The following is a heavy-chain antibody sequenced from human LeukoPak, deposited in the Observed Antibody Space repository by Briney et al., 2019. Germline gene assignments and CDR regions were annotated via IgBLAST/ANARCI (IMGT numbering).Heavy chain of an antibody. CDR3: AREDCSGGDCTSFDY. CDR2: INPGGST. CDR1: GGTFSGYY. Sequence: SETLSLTCAVYGGTFSGYYWSWIRESPGKGLEWIGEINPGGSTNYNPSLESRVIISVDTSKNQFSLKMDSVRAADTAVYYCAREDCSGGDCTSFDYWGQGTLVTVSS. J-gene: IGHJ4*02. V-gene: IGHV4-34*01. D-gene: IGHD2-15*01.